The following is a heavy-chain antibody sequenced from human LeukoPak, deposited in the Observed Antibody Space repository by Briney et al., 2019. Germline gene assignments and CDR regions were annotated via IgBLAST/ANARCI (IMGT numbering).Heavy chain of an antibody. Sequence: SVKVSCKASGGTFSSYAMNWVRQAPGQGLEWVGRIIPLLGITNHAQKLQGRVTVTADTSTDTAYMELSSLISDDTAVYYCARHDNVLWLGRRRWLQWDAFDIWGQGTMVTVSS. CDR2: IIPLLGIT. CDR1: GGTFSSYA. D-gene: IGHD5-24*01. J-gene: IGHJ3*02. V-gene: IGHV1-69*04. CDR3: ARHDNVLWLGRRRWLQWDAFDI.